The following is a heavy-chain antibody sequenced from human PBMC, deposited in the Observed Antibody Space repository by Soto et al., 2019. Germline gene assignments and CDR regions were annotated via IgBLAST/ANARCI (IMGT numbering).Heavy chain of an antibody. D-gene: IGHD3-9*01. J-gene: IGHJ6*03. CDR3: ARADYDILTGYPYYYYYYMDV. V-gene: IGHV3-48*01. CDR2: ISSSSTI. Sequence: PGGSLRLSCAASGFTFSSYSMNWVRQAPGKGLEWVSYISSSSTIYYADSVKGRFTISRDNAKNSLYLQMNSLRAEDTAVYYCARADYDILTGYPYYYYYYMDVWGKGTTVTVSS. CDR1: GFTFSSYS.